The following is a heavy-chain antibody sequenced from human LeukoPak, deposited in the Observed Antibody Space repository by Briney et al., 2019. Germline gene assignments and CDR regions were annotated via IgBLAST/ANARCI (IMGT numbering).Heavy chain of an antibody. CDR1: GYTFTNYY. V-gene: IGHV1-46*01. J-gene: IGHJ4*02. D-gene: IGHD2/OR15-2a*01. CDR2: INPSDGDT. Sequence: EASVKVSCKASGYTFTNYYMHWVRQAPGQGLEWMGRINPSDGDTSYAQKFQGRLTMTRDTSTSTFYMELSRLRSEDTAVYYCARSFYDLLATFDYWGQGTLVTVSS. CDR3: ARSFYDLLATFDY.